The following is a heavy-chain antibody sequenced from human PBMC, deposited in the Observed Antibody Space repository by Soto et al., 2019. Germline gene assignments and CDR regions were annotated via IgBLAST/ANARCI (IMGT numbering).Heavy chain of an antibody. CDR2: INHSGST. J-gene: IGHJ1*01. V-gene: IGHV4-30-2*01. CDR3: ARVTGGGNFQH. CDR1: GGSISSGGYS. D-gene: IGHD2-15*01. Sequence: SETLSLTCAVSGGSISSGGYSWSWIRQPPGKGLEWIGYINHSGSTNYNPSLKSRVTISVDTSKNQFSLKMSSVAAADTAVYYCARVTGGGNFQHWGQGTLVTVSS.